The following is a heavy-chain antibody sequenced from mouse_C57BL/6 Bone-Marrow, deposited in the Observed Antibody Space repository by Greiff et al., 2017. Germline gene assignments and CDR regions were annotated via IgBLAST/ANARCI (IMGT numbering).Heavy chain of an antibody. CDR1: GYTFTSYW. CDR3: ARSSDSYAMDY. CDR2: IHPNSGST. Sequence: QVQLHQPGAELVKPGASVKLSCKASGYTFTSYWMHWVKQRPGQGLEWIGMIHPNSGSTNYNEKFKSKATLTVDKSSSTAYMQLSSLTSEDSAVYYCARSSDSYAMDYWGQGTSVTVSS. V-gene: IGHV1-64*01. J-gene: IGHJ4*01.